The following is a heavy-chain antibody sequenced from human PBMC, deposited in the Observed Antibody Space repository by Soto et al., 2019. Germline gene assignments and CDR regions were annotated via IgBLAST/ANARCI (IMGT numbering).Heavy chain of an antibody. D-gene: IGHD6-6*01. CDR2: MNPNSGNT. V-gene: IGHV1-8*01. Sequence: QVQLVQSGAEVKKPGASVKVSCKASGYTFTSYDINWVRQATGQGLEWMGWMNPNSGNTGYAQKFQGRVTMTRNTSISTAYMELSSLRSEDTAVYYCARPAVDSSSPNFDYWGQGALVTVSS. J-gene: IGHJ4*02. CDR1: GYTFTSYD. CDR3: ARPAVDSSSPNFDY.